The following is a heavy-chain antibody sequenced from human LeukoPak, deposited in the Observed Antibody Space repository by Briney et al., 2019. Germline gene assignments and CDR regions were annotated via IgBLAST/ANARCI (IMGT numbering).Heavy chain of an antibody. V-gene: IGHV4-34*01. CDR1: GGSFSGYY. CDR3: AREWAGYGIDY. Sequence: PSETLSLTCAVYGGSFSGYYWSWIRQPPGKGLEWIGEINHSGSTNYNPSLKSRVTISVDTSKNQFSLKLSSVTAADTAVYYCAREWAGYGIDYWGQGALVTVSS. CDR2: INHSGST. J-gene: IGHJ4*02. D-gene: IGHD3/OR15-3a*01.